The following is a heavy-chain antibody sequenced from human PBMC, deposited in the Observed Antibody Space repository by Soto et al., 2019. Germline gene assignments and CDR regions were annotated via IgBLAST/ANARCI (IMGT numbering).Heavy chain of an antibody. J-gene: IGHJ5*02. CDR2: IYTEGRT. D-gene: IGHD6-25*01. CDR3: TRDEYKDSGNNWFDP. Sequence: PAETLSLTCTVSGGSITNYDMSWVRQAAGKGLEWIGRIYTEGRTDYNLAFKSRVTMSVDTSKNQFSLKLNAVTAADTAVYYCTRDEYKDSGNNWFDPWGQGTLVTVSS. V-gene: IGHV4-4*07. CDR1: GGSITNYD.